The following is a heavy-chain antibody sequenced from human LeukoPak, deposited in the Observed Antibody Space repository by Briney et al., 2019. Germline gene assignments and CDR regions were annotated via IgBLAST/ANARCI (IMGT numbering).Heavy chain of an antibody. D-gene: IGHD3/OR15-3a*01. J-gene: IGHJ5*01. V-gene: IGHV3-30*03. CDR2: ISYDGSNK. CDR1: GFTFSSYG. Sequence: GGSLRLSCAASGFTFSSYGMHWVRQAPGKGLEWVAVISYDGSNKYYADSVKGRFTISKDNSKNTLYLQMNSLRAEDTAVYYCARVEAPGLGGANWFDSWGQGTPVTVSS. CDR3: ARVEAPGLGGANWFDS.